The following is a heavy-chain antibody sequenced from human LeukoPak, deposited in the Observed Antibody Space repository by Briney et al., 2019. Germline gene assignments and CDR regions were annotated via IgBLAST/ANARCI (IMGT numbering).Heavy chain of an antibody. Sequence: GGSLRLSCAASGFTFSSYAMRWVRQAPGKGLGWVAVISYDGSNKYYADSVKGRFTISKDNSKNTLYLQMTSLRAEDTAVYYCARAIKYGSGSYWFYYYYGIDVWGQGTTVTVSS. D-gene: IGHD3-10*01. CDR2: ISYDGSNK. CDR3: ARAIKYGSGSYWFYYYYGIDV. V-gene: IGHV3-30-3*01. CDR1: GFTFSSYA. J-gene: IGHJ6*02.